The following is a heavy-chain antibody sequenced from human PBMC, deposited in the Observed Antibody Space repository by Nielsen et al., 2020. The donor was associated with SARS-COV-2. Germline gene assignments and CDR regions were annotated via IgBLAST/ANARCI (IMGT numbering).Heavy chain of an antibody. CDR1: GGSISTSTFY. CDR2: IYYSGYT. J-gene: IGHJ4*02. V-gene: IGHV4-39*02. Sequence: SETLSLTCTVSGGSISTSTFYWGWIRQPPGKGLEWIGTIYYSGYTYYNASLKSRVTISIDTSKNQFSLNLRSVTAADTAVYYCARDDDNWGSLAYWGQGTLVTVSS. CDR3: ARDDDNWGSLAY. D-gene: IGHD7-27*01.